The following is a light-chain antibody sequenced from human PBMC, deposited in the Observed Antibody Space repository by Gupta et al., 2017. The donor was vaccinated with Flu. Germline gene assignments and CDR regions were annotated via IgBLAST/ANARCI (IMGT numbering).Light chain of an antibody. CDR2: STS. CDR1: QSVWSS. CDR3: QQYNNWPLT. Sequence: EIVMTQTPATLSVYPGESVTLSCRASQSVWSSLAWYQQKPGQAPSLLIYSTSARATGIPARFSGSGSGTEFTLTISSLQSEDFAVYYCQQYNNWPLTFGGGTKVEIK. V-gene: IGKV3-15*01. J-gene: IGKJ4*01.